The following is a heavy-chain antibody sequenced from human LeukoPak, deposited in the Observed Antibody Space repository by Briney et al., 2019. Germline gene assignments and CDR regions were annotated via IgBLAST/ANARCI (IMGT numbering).Heavy chain of an antibody. CDR2: INHSGSP. Sequence: SETLSLTCAVYGGSFSDYYWTWIRQPPGKGLEWIGEINHSGSPNNNPSLKSRVSISFDTSKNQFSLKLTSVTAADTAVYYCGSRRTAMFGVIKGPIDYWGQGTLVTVSS. CDR3: GSRRTAMFGVIKGPIDY. D-gene: IGHD3-3*01. V-gene: IGHV4-34*01. J-gene: IGHJ4*02. CDR1: GGSFSDYY.